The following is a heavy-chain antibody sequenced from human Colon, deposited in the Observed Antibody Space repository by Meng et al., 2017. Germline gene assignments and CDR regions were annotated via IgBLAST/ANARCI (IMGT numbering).Heavy chain of an antibody. CDR3: ATGPGYSSGLDS. Sequence: QGQLQEAGPGLVRPSETLSLTCTFSGGSLRSGNDYWSWIRQAPGKGLEWIGYISYSGNSLYNPSLKSRVDISTDTSRRQCSLKFNSVTAADTAIYYCATGPGYSSGLDSWGRGALVTVSS. CDR1: GGSLRSGNDY. CDR2: ISYSGNS. J-gene: IGHJ4*02. D-gene: IGHD6-19*01. V-gene: IGHV4-61*01.